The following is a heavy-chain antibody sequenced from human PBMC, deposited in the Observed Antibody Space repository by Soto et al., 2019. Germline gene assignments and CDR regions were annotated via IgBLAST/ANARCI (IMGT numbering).Heavy chain of an antibody. Sequence: PGGSLRLSCAASGFTFSSYGMHWVRQAPGKGLEWVAVISFDGSNKYYADSVKGRFTISRDNSKNTLYLQMNSLRAEDTAVYYCAKEDPYSSSWCFDYWGQGTLVTVSS. J-gene: IGHJ4*02. CDR3: AKEDPYSSSWCFDY. CDR1: GFTFSSYG. CDR2: ISFDGSNK. D-gene: IGHD6-13*01. V-gene: IGHV3-30*18.